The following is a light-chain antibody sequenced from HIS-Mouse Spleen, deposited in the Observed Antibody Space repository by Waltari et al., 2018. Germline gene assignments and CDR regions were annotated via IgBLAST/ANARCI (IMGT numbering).Light chain of an antibody. CDR2: GAS. J-gene: IGKJ5*01. CDR3: QQYNNWPPIT. V-gene: IGKV3-15*01. CDR1: QRVSSN. Sequence: EIVMTQSPATLSVSPGERATLPCRASQRVSSNLAWYQQKPGQAPRLLIYGASTRATGIPARFSGSGSGTEFTLTISSMQSEDFAVYYCQQYNNWPPITFGQGTRLEIK.